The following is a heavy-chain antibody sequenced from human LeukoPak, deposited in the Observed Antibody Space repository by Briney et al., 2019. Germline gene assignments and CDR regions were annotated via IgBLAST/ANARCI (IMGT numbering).Heavy chain of an antibody. CDR2: IYYSGST. J-gene: IGHJ6*03. D-gene: IGHD2-15*01. CDR3: ARHGFCSGGSCYSWGYYYYMDV. Sequence: SETLSLTCTVSGGSISSSSYYWGWIRQPPGKGLEWIGSIYYSGSTYYNPSLKSRVTISVDTSKNQFSLKLSSVTAADTAVYYCARHGFCSGGSCYSWGYYYYMDVWGKGTTVTISS. CDR1: GGSISSSSYY. V-gene: IGHV4-39*01.